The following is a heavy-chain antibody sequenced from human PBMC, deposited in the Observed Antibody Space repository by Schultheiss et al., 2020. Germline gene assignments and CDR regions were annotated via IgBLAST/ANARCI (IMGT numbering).Heavy chain of an antibody. CDR2: ISGSGGST. D-gene: IGHD2-2*01. CDR1: GFTFSSYS. V-gene: IGHV3-23*01. Sequence: GGSLRLSCAASGFTFSSYSMNWVRQAPGKGLEWVSAISGSGGSTYYADSVKGRFTISRDNSKNTLYLQMNSLRAEDTAVYYCAKEGINIVVVPAAPHYYYYYGMDVWGQGTTVTVSS. CDR3: AKEGINIVVVPAAPHYYYYYGMDV. J-gene: IGHJ6*02.